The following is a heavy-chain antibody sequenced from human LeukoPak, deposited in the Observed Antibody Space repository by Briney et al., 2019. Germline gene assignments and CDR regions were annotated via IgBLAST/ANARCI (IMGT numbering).Heavy chain of an antibody. J-gene: IGHJ5*02. CDR2: ISSSGSTI. CDR1: GFTFSDYY. D-gene: IGHD2-15*01. Sequence: GGSLRLSCAASGFTFSDYYMSWIRQAPGKGLEWVSYISSSGSTIYYADSVKGRFTISRDNAKNSLYLQMNSLRAEDTAVYYCARDAPIVVVVAATPEKYNWFDPWGQGTLVTVSS. CDR3: ARDAPIVVVVAATPEKYNWFDP. V-gene: IGHV3-11*01.